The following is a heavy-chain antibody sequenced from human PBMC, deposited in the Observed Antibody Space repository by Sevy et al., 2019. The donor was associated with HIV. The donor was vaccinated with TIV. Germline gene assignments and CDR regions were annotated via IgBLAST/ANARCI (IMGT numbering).Heavy chain of an antibody. CDR3: ARPGIAVAGPVAFDI. CDR1: GFTFSSYG. CDR2: IWYDGSNK. Sequence: GGSLRLSCAASGFTFSSYGMHWVRQAPGKGLEWVAVIWYDGSNKYYADSVKGRFTISRDNSKNTLYLQMNSLRAEDTAVYYCARPGIAVAGPVAFDIWGKGTMVTVSS. J-gene: IGHJ3*02. V-gene: IGHV3-33*01. D-gene: IGHD6-19*01.